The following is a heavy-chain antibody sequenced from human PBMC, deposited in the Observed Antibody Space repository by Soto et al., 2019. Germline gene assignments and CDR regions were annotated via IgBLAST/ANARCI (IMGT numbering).Heavy chain of an antibody. Sequence: GGSLRLSCAASGFTFSGSAMHWVRQASGKGLEWVGRIRSKANSYATAYAASVKGRFTISRDDSKNTAYLQMNSLRAEDTAVYYCAKDVSSITMVAGSRGMDVWGQGTAVTVSS. CDR1: GFTFSGSA. J-gene: IGHJ6*02. CDR3: AKDVSSITMVAGSRGMDV. CDR2: IRSKANSYAT. V-gene: IGHV3-73*01. D-gene: IGHD3-10*01.